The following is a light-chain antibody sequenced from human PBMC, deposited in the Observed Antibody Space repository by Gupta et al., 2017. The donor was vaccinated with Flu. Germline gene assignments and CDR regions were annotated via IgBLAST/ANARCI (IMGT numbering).Light chain of an antibody. J-gene: IGLJ2*01. Sequence: SYELTQPPSVSVSPAQTASITCTGDNLGDKYVCWYQQKPGQSPAMVIYQDTKRPSGIPERFSASNSGKTATLTISGTLPADEADYYCQAWHISTVVFGGGTKLTVL. CDR3: QAWHISTVV. CDR2: QDT. V-gene: IGLV3-1*01. CDR1: NLGDKY.